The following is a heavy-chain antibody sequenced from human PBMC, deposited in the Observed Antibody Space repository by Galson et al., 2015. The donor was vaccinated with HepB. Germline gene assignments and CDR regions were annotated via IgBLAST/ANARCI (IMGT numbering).Heavy chain of an antibody. CDR3: ASAGSIFPSWFDP. CDR2: TYYRYKWYN. Sequence: CAISGDSVSSHSAAWNWIRQSPSRGLEWLGRTYYRYKWYNDYAVSVKSRITINPDTSKNQFSLQLNSVTPEDTAVYYCASAGSIFPSWFDPWGQGTLVTVSS. V-gene: IGHV6-1*01. J-gene: IGHJ5*02. CDR1: GDSVSSHSAA. D-gene: IGHD2-2*01.